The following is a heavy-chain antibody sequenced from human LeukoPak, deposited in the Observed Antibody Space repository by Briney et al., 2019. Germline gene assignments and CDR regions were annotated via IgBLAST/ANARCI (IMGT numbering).Heavy chain of an antibody. V-gene: IGHV1-46*03. Sequence: GASVKVSCKASGYTFTSYYMHWVRQAPGQGLEWMGIINPSGGSTSYAQKFQGRVTMTRDTSTSTVYMELSSLRSEDAAVYYCASIAVAGRGYFDYWGQGTLVTVSS. CDR2: INPSGGST. J-gene: IGHJ4*02. D-gene: IGHD6-19*01. CDR3: ASIAVAGRGYFDY. CDR1: GYTFTSYY.